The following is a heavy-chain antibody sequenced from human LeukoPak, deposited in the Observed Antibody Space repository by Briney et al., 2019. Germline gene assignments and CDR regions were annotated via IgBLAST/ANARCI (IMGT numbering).Heavy chain of an antibody. CDR1: GFTFSIYA. J-gene: IGHJ4*02. CDR3: AKDRPNYYGSNGHYYRRDGDY. D-gene: IGHD3-22*01. Sequence: GGSLRLSCAASGFTFSIYAMSWVRQAPGKGLQWVSSITSSGDGTYYADSVKGRFTISRDNSENVLYLQMNSLRVEDTAVYFCAKDRPNYYGSNGHYYRRDGDYWGQGTLVTVSS. V-gene: IGHV3-23*01. CDR2: ITSSGDGT.